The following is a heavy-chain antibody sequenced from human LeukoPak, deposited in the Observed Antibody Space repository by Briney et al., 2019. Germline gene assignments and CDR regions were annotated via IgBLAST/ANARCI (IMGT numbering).Heavy chain of an antibody. D-gene: IGHD3-3*01. V-gene: IGHV4-38-2*02. CDR3: ARSLNDLWTTSFNY. J-gene: IGHJ4*02. CDR1: GYSISSGYY. CDR2: IYHSGST. Sequence: SETLSLTCTVSGYSISSGYYWGWVRQPPGKGLEWNGSIYHSGSTYYNPSLKSQVTISVDTSKNQFSLKLSSVTAADTAVYYCARSLNDLWTTSFNYWGQGTLVTVSS.